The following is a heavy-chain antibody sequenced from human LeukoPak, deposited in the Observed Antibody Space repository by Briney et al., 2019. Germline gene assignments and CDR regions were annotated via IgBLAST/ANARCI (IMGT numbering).Heavy chain of an antibody. Sequence: ASVKVSCEASGYTFTSYDINWVRQATGQGLEWMGWMNPNSGNTGYAQKFQGRVTMTRNTSISTAYMELSSLRSEDTAVYYCARGRFLEWLFYYYYYGMDVWGQGTTVTVSS. CDR2: MNPNSGNT. V-gene: IGHV1-8*01. CDR3: ARGRFLEWLFYYYYYGMDV. CDR1: GYTFTSYD. D-gene: IGHD3-3*01. J-gene: IGHJ6*02.